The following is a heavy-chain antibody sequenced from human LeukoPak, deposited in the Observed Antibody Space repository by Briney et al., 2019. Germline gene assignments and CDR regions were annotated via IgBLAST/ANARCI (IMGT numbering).Heavy chain of an antibody. CDR1: GFTFDDYA. D-gene: IGHD6-13*01. Sequence: PGRSLRLSCAASGFTFDDYAMHWVRQAPGKGLEWVSGISWNSGSIGYADSAKGRFTISRDNAKNSLYLQMNSLRAEDTALYYCAKVAGRVYSSSLIDYWGQGTLVTVSS. V-gene: IGHV3-9*01. CDR2: ISWNSGSI. J-gene: IGHJ4*02. CDR3: AKVAGRVYSSSLIDY.